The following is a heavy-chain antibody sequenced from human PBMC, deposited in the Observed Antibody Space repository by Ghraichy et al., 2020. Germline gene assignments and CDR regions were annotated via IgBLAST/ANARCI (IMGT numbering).Heavy chain of an antibody. CDR2: ISSNGHDT. D-gene: IGHD2-2*01. Sequence: GVLRLSCAASGFTFNSYAMHWVRQAPGRGLEYVSAISSNGHDTYYSNSIKGRFTISRDNSKNTLYLQMGSLRAEDMAVYYCAREGRFCSGTSCYEFDYWGQGTLVTVSS. J-gene: IGHJ4*02. CDR3: AREGRFCSGTSCYEFDY. CDR1: GFTFNSYA. V-gene: IGHV3-64*01.